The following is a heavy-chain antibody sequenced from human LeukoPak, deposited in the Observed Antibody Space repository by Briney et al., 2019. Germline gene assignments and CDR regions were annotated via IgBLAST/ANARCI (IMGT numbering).Heavy chain of an antibody. V-gene: IGHV3-74*01. CDR3: SRRWLQHAFDI. D-gene: IGHD5-24*01. CDR1: GFTFSSYN. CDR2: LNSDGSST. Sequence: SGGSLRLSCVASGFTFSSYNMNWVRQAPGKGLVWVSRLNSDGSSTSYADSVKGRFTISRDNAKNTLYLQMNSLRAEDTAVYYCSRRWLQHAFDIWGQGTMVTVSS. J-gene: IGHJ3*02.